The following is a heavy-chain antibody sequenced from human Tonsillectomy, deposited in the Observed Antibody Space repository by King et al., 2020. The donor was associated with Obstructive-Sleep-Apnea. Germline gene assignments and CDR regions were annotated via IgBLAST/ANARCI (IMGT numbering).Heavy chain of an antibody. V-gene: IGHV3-11*01. CDR3: ARIKKTYYYDASGYFDY. D-gene: IGHD3-22*01. CDR1: GFTFTDYY. J-gene: IGHJ4*02. Sequence: VQLVESGGGLVKPGGSLRLSCAASGFTFTDYYMSWIRQAPGKGLEWASYISSSGCTIYYADYVKGRFTISSDNAKNSLYLQMNSLRAEDTAVYYCARIKKTYYYDASGYFDYWGQGTQVTVSS. CDR2: ISSSGCTI.